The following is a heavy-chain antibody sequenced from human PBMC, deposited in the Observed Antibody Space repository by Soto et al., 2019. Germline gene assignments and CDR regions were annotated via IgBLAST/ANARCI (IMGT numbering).Heavy chain of an antibody. V-gene: IGHV3-21*01. D-gene: IGHD4-17*01. CDR1: GFTLTNVW. Sequence: PGGSLRLSCEVSGFTLTNVWMNWVRQAPGKGLEWVSSISSSSSYIYYADSVKGRFTISRDNAKNSLYLQMNSLRAEDTAVYYCARGGTTTVTTFYFDYWGQGTLVTVSS. CDR2: ISSSSSYI. CDR3: ARGGTTTVTTFYFDY. J-gene: IGHJ4*02.